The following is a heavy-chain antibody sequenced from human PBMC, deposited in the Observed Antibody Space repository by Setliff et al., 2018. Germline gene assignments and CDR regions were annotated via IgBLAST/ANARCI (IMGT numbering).Heavy chain of an antibody. V-gene: IGHV3-7*03. Sequence: GGSLRLSCAASAFTFKNYWMSWVRQAPGKGLEWVANIRQDGTNKYYVDSVKGRFTISRDNARNSLYLQMNSLRAEDTAVYYCAREQFVGDYWGQGTLVTVSS. D-gene: IGHD3-10*01. CDR1: AFTFKNYW. CDR3: AREQFVGDY. CDR2: IRQDGTNK. J-gene: IGHJ4*02.